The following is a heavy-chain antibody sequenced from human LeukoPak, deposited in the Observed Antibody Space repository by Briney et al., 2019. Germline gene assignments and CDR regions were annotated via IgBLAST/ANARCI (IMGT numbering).Heavy chain of an antibody. V-gene: IGHV3-21*01. CDR2: ISSSSSYI. D-gene: IGHD6-13*01. Sequence: GGSLRLSCAASGFTFSSYSMNWVRQAPGKGLEWVSSISSSSSYIYYADSVKGRFTISRDNAKNSLYLQMNSLRAEDTAVYYCARVDRGVAAAGMLDYWAREPWSPSPQ. CDR1: GFTFSSYS. CDR3: ARVDRGVAAAGMLDY. J-gene: IGHJ4*02.